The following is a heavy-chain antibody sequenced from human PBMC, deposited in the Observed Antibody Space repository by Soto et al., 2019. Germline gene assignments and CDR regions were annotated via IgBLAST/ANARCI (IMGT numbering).Heavy chain of an antibody. CDR3: AKGVSSSSGTFDY. V-gene: IGHV3-23*04. D-gene: IGHD6-13*01. J-gene: IGHJ4*02. Sequence: EVQLVESGGGLVKPGGSLRLSCAASGFTFSNAWMSWVRQAPGKGLEWVSAISGSGGSTYYADSVKGRFTISRDNSKNTLYLQMNSLRAEDTAVYYCAKGVSSSSGTFDYWGQGTLVTVSS. CDR1: GFTFSNAW. CDR2: ISGSGGST.